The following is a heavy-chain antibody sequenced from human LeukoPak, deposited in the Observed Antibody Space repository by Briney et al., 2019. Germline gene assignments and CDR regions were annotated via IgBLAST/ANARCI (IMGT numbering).Heavy chain of an antibody. D-gene: IGHD2-2*01. Sequence: SVKVSCKASGYTFTGYYMHWVRQAPGQGLEWMGGIIPIFGTANYAQKFQGRVTITADESTSTAYMELSSLRSEDTAVYYCARDHRVVPAATDYYYMDVWGKGTTVTISS. J-gene: IGHJ6*03. CDR3: ARDHRVVPAATDYYYMDV. CDR1: GYTFTGYY. V-gene: IGHV1-69*13. CDR2: IIPIFGTA.